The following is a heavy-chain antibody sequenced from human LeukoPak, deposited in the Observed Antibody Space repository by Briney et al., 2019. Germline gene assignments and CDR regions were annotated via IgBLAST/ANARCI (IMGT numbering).Heavy chain of an antibody. CDR2: VFHSGT. Sequence: SETLSLTCSVSGYSIGTGNYWAWVRQPPGKGLEWIGCVFHSGTHYKSSLTSRATISMDTSANQFSLKLTSMTAADSAFYYCTKTSGGGGHDSWGQGILVTVSS. V-gene: IGHV4-38-2*01. CDR1: GYSIGTGNY. CDR3: TKTSGGGGHDS. J-gene: IGHJ5*01. D-gene: IGHD4-23*01.